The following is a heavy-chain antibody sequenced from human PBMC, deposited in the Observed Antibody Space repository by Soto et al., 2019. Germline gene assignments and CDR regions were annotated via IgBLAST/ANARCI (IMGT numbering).Heavy chain of an antibody. J-gene: IGHJ4*02. CDR2: INPDSGDT. CDR3: ARDTMTTRFFDY. V-gene: IGHV1-2*02. D-gene: IGHD3-22*01. Sequence: QVQLVQSGAEMKEPGASVRVSCKASVYTFTHYYVHWVRQAPGQGLEWMGWINPDSGDTNYAEKFQGRVTMTRDTSTSTAYMELSRLTSDDTAVFYCARDTMTTRFFDYWGQGTLVTVSS. CDR1: VYTFTHYY.